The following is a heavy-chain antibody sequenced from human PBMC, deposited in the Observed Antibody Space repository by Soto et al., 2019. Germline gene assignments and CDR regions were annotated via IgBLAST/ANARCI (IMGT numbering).Heavy chain of an antibody. CDR1: GGSFSGYY. Sequence: SETLSLTCAVYGGSFSGYYWSWIRQPPGKGLEWIGEINHSGSTNYNPSLKSRVTISVDTSKNQFPLKLSSVTAADTAVYYCASLPDLGAISDSSGDYWGQGTLVTVSS. V-gene: IGHV4-34*01. CDR3: ASLPDLGAISDSSGDY. D-gene: IGHD3-22*01. CDR2: INHSGST. J-gene: IGHJ4*02.